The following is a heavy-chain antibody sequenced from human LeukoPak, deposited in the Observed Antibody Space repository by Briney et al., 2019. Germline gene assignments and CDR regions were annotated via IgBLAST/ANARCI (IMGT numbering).Heavy chain of an antibody. CDR2: INPNSGGT. CDR3: ARARRYSGSPLAFDP. V-gene: IGHV1-2*02. D-gene: IGHD1-26*01. Sequence: RASVKVSCKASGYTFTGYYMHWVRQAPGQGLEWMGWINPNSGGTNYAQKFQGRVTMTRDTSISTAYMELSRLRSDDTAVYYCARARRYSGSPLAFDPWGQGTLVTVSS. J-gene: IGHJ5*02. CDR1: GYTFTGYY.